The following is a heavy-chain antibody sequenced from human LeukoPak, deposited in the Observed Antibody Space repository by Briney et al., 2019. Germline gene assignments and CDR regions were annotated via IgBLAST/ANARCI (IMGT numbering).Heavy chain of an antibody. CDR3: ARVLWWELLNYFDY. CDR2: IYSSGNT. CDR1: GVSISSGSNY. J-gene: IGHJ4*02. V-gene: IGHV4-39*07. D-gene: IGHD1-26*01. Sequence: SETLSLTCSVSGVSISSGSNYWGWIRQPPGKTLEWIGSIYSSGNTYYNPSLKSRVIILIDTAKNHFSLKLSSVTAADTAVYYCARVLWWELLNYFDYWGQGTLVTVSS.